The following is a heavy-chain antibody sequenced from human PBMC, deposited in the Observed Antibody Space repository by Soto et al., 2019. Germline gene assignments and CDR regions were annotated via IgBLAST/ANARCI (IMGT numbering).Heavy chain of an antibody. CDR3: ALTVDTVNDAFDI. J-gene: IGHJ3*02. CDR2: ISANNGNT. Sequence: ASVKVSCKAFGYTFTNYYMHWVRQAPGQGLEWMGRISANNGNTNYAQKFQGRVTMTTDTSTSTAYMELRSLRSDDTAVYYCALTVDTVNDAFDIWGQGTMVTVSS. D-gene: IGHD5-18*01. V-gene: IGHV1-18*04. CDR1: GYTFTNYY.